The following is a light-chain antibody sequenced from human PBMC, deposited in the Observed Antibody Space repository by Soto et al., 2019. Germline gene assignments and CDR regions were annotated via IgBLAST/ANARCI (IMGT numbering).Light chain of an antibody. Sequence: EIVLTQSPGTLSLSPGERATLSCRASQSISSSYLAWYQQKPGQGPRLLVYGASSRATGIPDRFSGSGSGTDFTLTISRLEPEDFAVYYCQQYDSSLFTFVPGTKVDIK. CDR2: GAS. J-gene: IGKJ3*01. CDR1: QSISSSY. CDR3: QQYDSSLFT. V-gene: IGKV3-20*01.